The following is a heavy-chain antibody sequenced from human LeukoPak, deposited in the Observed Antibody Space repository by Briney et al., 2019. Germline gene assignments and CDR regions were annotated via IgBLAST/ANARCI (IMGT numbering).Heavy chain of an antibody. J-gene: IGHJ4*02. D-gene: IGHD5-12*01. CDR3: AKGLALVAKSGPFDY. CDR2: ISWDGGST. V-gene: IGHV3-43*01. Sequence: GGSLRLSCAASGFTFDDYTMHWVRQAPGKGRVWISLISWDGGSTYYADSVKGRFTISRDNSKNSLYLQMNSLRTEDTALYYCAKGLALVAKSGPFDYWGQGTLVTVSS. CDR1: GFTFDDYT.